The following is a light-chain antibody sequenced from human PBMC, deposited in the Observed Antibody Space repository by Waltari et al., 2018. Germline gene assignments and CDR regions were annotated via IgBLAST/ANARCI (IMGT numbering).Light chain of an antibody. CDR3: QQANSFPRT. CDR2: AAS. V-gene: IGKV1-12*01. Sequence: DIQMTQSPSSVSASVGVRVTIPCRASQDISSWLAWYQQKPGKAPNLLIYAASSLQSGVPSRFSGSGSGTHFTLTISSLQPEDFATYYCQQANSFPRTFGQGTRLEMK. J-gene: IGKJ5*01. CDR1: QDISSW.